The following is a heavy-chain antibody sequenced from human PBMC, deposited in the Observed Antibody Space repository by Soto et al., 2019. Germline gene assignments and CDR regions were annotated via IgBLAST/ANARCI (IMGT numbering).Heavy chain of an antibody. J-gene: IGHJ4*02. CDR2: ISAYNGNT. D-gene: IGHD2-15*01. CDR1: GYTFTSYV. V-gene: IGHV1-18*01. CDR3: VSDIVVVVAATAQAKDY. Sequence: ASVKVSCKASGYTFTSYVISWVRQAPGQGLEWMGWISAYNGNTNYAQKLQGRVTMTTDASTSTAYMELRSLRSDGTAVYYCVSDIVVVVAATAQAKDYWGQGTLVTVSS.